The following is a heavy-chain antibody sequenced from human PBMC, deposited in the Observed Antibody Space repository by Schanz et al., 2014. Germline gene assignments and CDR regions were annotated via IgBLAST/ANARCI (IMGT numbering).Heavy chain of an antibody. J-gene: IGHJ3*02. CDR1: GYIFTDYA. D-gene: IGHD2-8*01. CDR3: ASKGLTTDAFDI. CDR2: INTNTGDP. V-gene: IGHV7-4-1*02. Sequence: QVQPVQSGSELKKPGASVKVSCKASGYIFTDYAINWVRQAPGQGLEWMGWINTNTGDPTYAQGFTGRFVFSLDTSVSATFLQISSLKTEDSAVYYCASKGLTTDAFDIWGQGTMVTVSS.